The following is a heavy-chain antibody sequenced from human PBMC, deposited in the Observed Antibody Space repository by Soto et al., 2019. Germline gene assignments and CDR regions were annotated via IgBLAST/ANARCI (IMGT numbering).Heavy chain of an antibody. CDR2: ISYDGSNK. CDR1: GFTFSSYA. V-gene: IGHV3-30-3*01. J-gene: IGHJ6*02. Sequence: GGSLRLSCAASGFTFSSYAMHWARQAPGKGLEWVAVISYDGSNKYYADSVKGRFTISRDNSKNTLYLQMNSLRAEDTAVYYCARDTAMGYYYYYYGMDVWGQGTTVTVSS. D-gene: IGHD5-18*01. CDR3: ARDTAMGYYYYYYGMDV.